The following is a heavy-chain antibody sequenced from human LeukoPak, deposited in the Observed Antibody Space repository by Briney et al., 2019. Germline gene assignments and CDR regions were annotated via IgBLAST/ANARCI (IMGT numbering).Heavy chain of an antibody. CDR1: GFTFSDYG. Sequence: GGSLRLSCAASGFTFSDYGMHWVRQAPGKGLEWVAGIAKDGRDKKYADSVRGRFTISRDNSKNTVYLQMNSLRAEDTAVFYCVKDMKIKAAGYYFDYWGQGTLVTVSA. CDR3: VKDMKIKAAGYYFDY. CDR2: IAKDGRDK. V-gene: IGHV3-30*18. D-gene: IGHD6-13*01. J-gene: IGHJ4*02.